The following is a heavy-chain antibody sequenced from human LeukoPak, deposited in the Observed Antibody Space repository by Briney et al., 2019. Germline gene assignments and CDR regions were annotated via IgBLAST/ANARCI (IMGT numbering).Heavy chain of an antibody. CDR3: ARDRAWGQWLVIGFFDY. Sequence: GGSLRLSCAASEFTFSSYWMHWVRQAPGKGLVWVSRINSDGSSTSYADSVKGRFTISRDNAKNTLYLQMNSLRAEDTAVYYCARDRAWGQWLVIGFFDYWGQGTLVTVSS. J-gene: IGHJ4*02. D-gene: IGHD6-19*01. V-gene: IGHV3-74*01. CDR1: EFTFSSYW. CDR2: INSDGSST.